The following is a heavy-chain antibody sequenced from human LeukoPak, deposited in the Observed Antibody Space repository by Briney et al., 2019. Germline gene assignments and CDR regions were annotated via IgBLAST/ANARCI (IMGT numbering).Heavy chain of an antibody. V-gene: IGHV3-30*18. CDR2: ISYDGSNK. CDR3: AKDRRRYYGSGSYYNPYYYYGMDV. J-gene: IGHJ6*02. CDR1: GFTFSSYG. D-gene: IGHD3-10*01. Sequence: GGSLRPSCAASGFTFSSYGMHWVRQAPGKGLEWVAVISYDGSNKYYADSVKGRFTISRDNSKNTLYLQMNSLRAEDTAVYYCAKDRRRYYGSGSYYNPYYYYGMDVWGQGTTVTVSS.